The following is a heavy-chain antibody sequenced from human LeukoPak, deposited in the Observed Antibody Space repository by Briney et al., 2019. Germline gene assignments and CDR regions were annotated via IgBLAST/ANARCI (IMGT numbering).Heavy chain of an antibody. CDR2: IYYSGST. CDR3: ARELGGPDYYYYYMDV. V-gene: IGHV4-59*01. Sequence: KPSETLSLTCTVSGGSISSYYWSWIRQPPGKGLEWIGYIYYSGSTNYNPSLKSRVTISVDTSKNQFSLKLSSVTAADTAVYYCARELGGPDYYYYYMDVWGKGTTVTVSS. D-gene: IGHD3-16*01. J-gene: IGHJ6*03. CDR1: GGSISSYY.